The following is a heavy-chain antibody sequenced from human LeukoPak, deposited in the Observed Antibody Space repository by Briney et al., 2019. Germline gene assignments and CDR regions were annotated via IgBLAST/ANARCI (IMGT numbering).Heavy chain of an antibody. CDR3: ARDLRGYSPVPTPMPY. Sequence: ASVKVSCKASGYTFTSYDINWVRQATGQGLKWMGWMNPNSGNTGYAQKFQGRVTMTRNTSISTAYMELSSLRSEDTAVYYCARDLRGYSPVPTPMPYWSQGTLVTVSS. D-gene: IGHD5-18*01. CDR1: GYTFTSYD. J-gene: IGHJ4*02. CDR2: MNPNSGNT. V-gene: IGHV1-8*01.